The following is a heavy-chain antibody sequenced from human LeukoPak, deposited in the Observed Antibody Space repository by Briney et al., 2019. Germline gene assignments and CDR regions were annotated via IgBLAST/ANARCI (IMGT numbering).Heavy chain of an antibody. CDR2: INHSGST. D-gene: IGHD2-15*01. V-gene: IGHV4-34*01. CDR3: ARVRGSRYNPAYYYYYYYGMDV. J-gene: IGHJ6*02. CDR1: GGSFSGYY. Sequence: SETLSLTCAVYGGSFSGYYWSWIRQPPGKGLEWIGEINHSGSTNYNPSLKSRVTISVDTSKNQFSLKLSSVTAADTAVYYCARVRGSRYNPAYYYYYYYGMDVWGQGTTVTVSS.